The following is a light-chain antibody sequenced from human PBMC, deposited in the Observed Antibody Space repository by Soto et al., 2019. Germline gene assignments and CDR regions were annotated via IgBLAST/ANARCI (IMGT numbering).Light chain of an antibody. J-gene: IGLJ2*01. Sequence: QSVLTQPASVSGSPGQSITISCTGTSSDVAAYSYVSWYQQHPGKVPKLMIYEVSNRPSGVSDRFSGSKSGSTASLTISGLQAEDEADYYCTSYTNTNIVVFGGGTKVTVL. CDR2: EVS. CDR3: TSYTNTNIVV. V-gene: IGLV2-14*01. CDR1: SSDVAAYSY.